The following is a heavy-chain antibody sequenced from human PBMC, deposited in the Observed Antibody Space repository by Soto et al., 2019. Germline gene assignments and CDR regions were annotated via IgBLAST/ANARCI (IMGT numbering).Heavy chain of an antibody. CDR1: GFTFSSYG. CDR2: IWYDGSNK. Sequence: QVQLVESGGGVVQPGRSLRLSCAASGFTFSSYGMHWVRQAPGKGLEWVAVIWYDGSNKYYADSVKGRFTISRDNSKNTLYLQMNRLRAEDTAVYYCARASSGYSSSRYYHYYGMDVWGQGTTVTVSS. J-gene: IGHJ6*02. D-gene: IGHD6-6*01. CDR3: ARASSGYSSSRYYHYYGMDV. V-gene: IGHV3-33*01.